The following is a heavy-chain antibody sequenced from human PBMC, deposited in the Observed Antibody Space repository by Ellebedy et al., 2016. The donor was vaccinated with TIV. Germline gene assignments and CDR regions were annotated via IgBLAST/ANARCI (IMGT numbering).Heavy chain of an antibody. CDR3: ARGGGSGTFYSFDS. CDR1: GFAFSTYS. J-gene: IGHJ4*02. V-gene: IGHV3-48*02. Sequence: GESLKISCAASGFAFSTYSLNWVRQAPGKGLEWISYICSRSGIFHYADSVKGRFTISRDNAKNSLYLQVNSLGDEDTAVYYCARGGGSGTFYSFDSWGRGTLVTVSS. D-gene: IGHD3-10*01. CDR2: ICSRSGIF.